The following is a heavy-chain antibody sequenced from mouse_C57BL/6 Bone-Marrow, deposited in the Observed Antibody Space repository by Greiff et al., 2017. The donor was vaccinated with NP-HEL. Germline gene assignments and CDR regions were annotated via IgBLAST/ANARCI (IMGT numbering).Heavy chain of an antibody. J-gene: IGHJ1*03. D-gene: IGHD2-1*01. Sequence: VQLQQPGAELVKPGASVKLSCKASGYTFTSYWMHWVKQRPGQGLEWIGMIHPNSGSTNYNEKFKSKATLTVDKSSSTAYMQLSSLTSEDSAVYYCARERGYGNYGTPGGFDVWGTGTTVTVSS. V-gene: IGHV1-64*01. CDR3: ARERGYGNYGTPGGFDV. CDR2: IHPNSGST. CDR1: GYTFTSYW.